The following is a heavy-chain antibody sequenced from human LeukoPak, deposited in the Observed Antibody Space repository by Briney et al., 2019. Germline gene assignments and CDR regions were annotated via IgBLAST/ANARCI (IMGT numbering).Heavy chain of an antibody. Sequence: GGSLRLSCAASGFTFSSYGMHWVRQAPGKGLEWVAVISYDGSNKYYADSVKGRFTISRDNSKNTLYLQMNSLRAEDTAVYYCARGERVLRYFDWLLAGDAFDIWGQGTMVTVSS. CDR2: ISYDGSNK. D-gene: IGHD3-9*01. V-gene: IGHV3-30*03. CDR3: ARGERVLRYFDWLLAGDAFDI. CDR1: GFTFSSYG. J-gene: IGHJ3*02.